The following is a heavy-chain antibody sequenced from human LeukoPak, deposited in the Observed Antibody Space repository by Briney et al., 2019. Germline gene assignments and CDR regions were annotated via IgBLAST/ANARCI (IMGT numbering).Heavy chain of an antibody. D-gene: IGHD2-2*02. Sequence: PGGSLRLSCAASGFTFSSYSMNWVRQAPGKGLEWVSSISSSSSYIYYADSVKGRFTISRDNAKNSLYLQMNSLRAEDTAVYYCARDPRYCSSASCYIGDYWGQGTLVTVSS. J-gene: IGHJ4*02. CDR3: ARDPRYCSSASCYIGDY. CDR1: GFTFSSYS. CDR2: ISSSSSYI. V-gene: IGHV3-21*01.